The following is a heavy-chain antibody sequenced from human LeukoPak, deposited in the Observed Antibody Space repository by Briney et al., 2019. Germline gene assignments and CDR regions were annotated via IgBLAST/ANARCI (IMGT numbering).Heavy chain of an antibody. D-gene: IGHD3-22*01. CDR3: ARATAGSMYYYDSSGYYSSDAFDI. CDR1: GYTFTSYA. V-gene: IGHV7-4-1*02. Sequence: ASVKVSCKASGYTFTSYAMNWVRQAPGQGLEWMGWINTNTGNPTYAQGFTGRFVFSLDTSVSTAYLQISSLKAEDTAVYYCARATAGSMYYYDSSGYYSSDAFDIWGQGTMVTVSS. J-gene: IGHJ3*02. CDR2: INTNTGNP.